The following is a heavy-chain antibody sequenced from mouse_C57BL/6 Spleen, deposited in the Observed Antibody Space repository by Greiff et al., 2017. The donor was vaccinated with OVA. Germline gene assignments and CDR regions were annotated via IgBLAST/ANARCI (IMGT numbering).Heavy chain of an antibody. J-gene: IGHJ2*01. D-gene: IGHD4-1*01. V-gene: IGHV5-17*01. CDR3: ARELTGDFDY. CDR1: GFTFSDYG. CDR2: ISSGSSTI. Sequence: EVKLMESGGGLVKPGGSLKLSCAASGFTFSDYGMHWVRQAPEQGLEWVAYISSGSSTIYYADTVKGRFTISRDNAKNTRFLRMTSLRSEDTAMYYCARELTGDFDYWGQGTTLTVSS.